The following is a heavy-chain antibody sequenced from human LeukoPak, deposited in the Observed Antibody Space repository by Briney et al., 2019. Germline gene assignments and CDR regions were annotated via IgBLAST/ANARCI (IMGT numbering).Heavy chain of an antibody. D-gene: IGHD3-22*01. J-gene: IGHJ6*02. V-gene: IGHV4-34*01. Sequence: ETLSLTCAVYGGSFSGYYWSWIRQPPGKGLEWIGEINHSGSTNYNPSLKSRVTISVDTSKNQFSLKLSSVTAADTAVYYCARGDYYDSSGYYFYYYYYGMDVWGQGTTVTVSS. CDR3: ARGDYYDSSGYYFYYYYYGMDV. CDR1: GGSFSGYY. CDR2: INHSGST.